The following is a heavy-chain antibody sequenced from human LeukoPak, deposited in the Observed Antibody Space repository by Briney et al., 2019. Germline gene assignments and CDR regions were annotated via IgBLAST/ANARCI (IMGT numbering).Heavy chain of an antibody. J-gene: IGHJ4*02. CDR3: ARFASTGLFFDY. CDR2: VSGDSSFI. CDR1: GVTFSSYN. V-gene: IGHV3-21*01. D-gene: IGHD1-14*01. Sequence: GGSLRLSCTTSGVTFSSYNMNWVRQAPGKGLEWVASVSGDSSFIYYAHKVKGRFTFSRDNAKNSPYLQLDSLRAEDTAVYYCARFASTGLFFDYWGQGTLVTVS.